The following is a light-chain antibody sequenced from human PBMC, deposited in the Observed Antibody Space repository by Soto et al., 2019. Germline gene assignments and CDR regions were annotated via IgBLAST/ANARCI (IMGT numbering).Light chain of an antibody. CDR3: MQRTHSPPT. V-gene: IGKV2-30*01. CDR2: KVS. Sequence: DVVMTQSPLFLPVTLGQPASISCRSSQSLVSMDGNTYFHWFQQRPGHAPRRLIYKVSNRDSGVPARFSGSGSGTDFTLKISRVEAEDLGIYFCMQRTHSPPTFGQGTKLEIK. J-gene: IGKJ2*01. CDR1: QSLVSMDGNTY.